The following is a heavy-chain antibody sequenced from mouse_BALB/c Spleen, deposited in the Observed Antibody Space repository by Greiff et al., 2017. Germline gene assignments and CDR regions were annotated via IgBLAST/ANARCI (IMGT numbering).Heavy chain of an antibody. J-gene: IGHJ4*01. V-gene: IGHV5-17*02. Sequence: EVQGVESGGGLVQPGGSRKLSCAASGFTFSSFGMHWVRQAPEKGLEWVAYISSGSSTIYYADTVKGRFTISRDNPKNTLFLQMTSLRSEDTAMYYCARWGLHYAMDYWGQGTSVTVSS. D-gene: IGHD2-4*01. CDR2: ISSGSSTI. CDR1: GFTFSSFG. CDR3: ARWGLHYAMDY.